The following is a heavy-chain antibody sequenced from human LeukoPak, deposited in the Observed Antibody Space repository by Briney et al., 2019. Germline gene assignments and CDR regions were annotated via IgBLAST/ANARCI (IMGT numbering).Heavy chain of an antibody. J-gene: IGHJ6*02. D-gene: IGHD2-2*01. CDR3: ARVRYQLQPYYYGMDV. Sequence: GGSLRLSCAASGFTFSNYGMHWVRQAPGKGLEWVTLIWYDGSNKYYADPVKGRFTISRDTSKNTLYPQMNSLRVEDTAVYYCARVRYQLQPYYYGMDVWGQGTTVTVSS. CDR1: GFTFSNYG. V-gene: IGHV3-33*01. CDR2: IWYDGSNK.